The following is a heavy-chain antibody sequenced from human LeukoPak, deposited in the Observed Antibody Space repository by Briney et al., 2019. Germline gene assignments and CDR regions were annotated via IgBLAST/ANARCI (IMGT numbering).Heavy chain of an antibody. J-gene: IGHJ1*01. D-gene: IGHD2-2*01. CDR1: GGSISTYY. CDR2: IYYSGST. V-gene: IGHV4-59*01. Sequence: PSETLSLTCTVSGGSISTYYWSWIRQPPGKGLEWIGYIYYSGSTNYNPSLKSRVTISVDTSKNQFSLKLSSVTAADTGVYYCARDYCSSTSCYGDSRYIQHWGQGTLVTVSS. CDR3: ARDYCSSTSCYGDSRYIQH.